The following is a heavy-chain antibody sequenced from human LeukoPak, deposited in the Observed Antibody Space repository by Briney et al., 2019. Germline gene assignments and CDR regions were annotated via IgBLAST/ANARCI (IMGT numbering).Heavy chain of an antibody. J-gene: IGHJ5*02. CDR3: ARAPFGSARPYNWFDP. CDR2: IYHSGST. D-gene: IGHD6-6*01. V-gene: IGHV4-30-2*01. Sequence: SETLSLTCTVSGGSISSGGYYWSWIRQPPGKGLEWIGYIYHSGSTYYNPSLKSRVTISVDRSKNQFSLKLSSVTAADTAVYYCARAPFGSARPYNWFDPWGQGTLVTVSS. CDR1: GGSISSGGYY.